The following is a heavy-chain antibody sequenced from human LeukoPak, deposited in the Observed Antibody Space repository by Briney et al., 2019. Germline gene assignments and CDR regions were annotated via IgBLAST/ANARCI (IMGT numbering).Heavy chain of an antibody. J-gene: IGHJ4*02. D-gene: IGHD6-19*01. CDR3: AKENSSGFLF. CDR1: GFIFSSYG. V-gene: IGHV3-30*02. CDR2: IRYDGSKK. Sequence: GGSLRLSCAASGFIFSSYGIHWVRQAPGKGLEWVAFIRYDGSKKYYADSVKGRFTISRDNAKNTLYLQMNSLKAEDTGVYYCAKENSSGFLFWGQGTLVTVSS.